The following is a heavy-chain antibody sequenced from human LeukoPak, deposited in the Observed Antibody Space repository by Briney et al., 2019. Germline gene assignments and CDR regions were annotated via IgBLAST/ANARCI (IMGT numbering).Heavy chain of an antibody. J-gene: IGHJ4*02. CDR1: GFTFSSYA. CDR3: AKDSGYDGNSAVDY. D-gene: IGHD4-23*01. V-gene: IGHV3-23*01. CDR2: ISGSGGST. Sequence: PGGSLRLSCAASGFTFSSYAMSWVRQAPGKGLEWVSAISGSGGSTYYADSVKGRFTISRDNSKNTLYLQMNSLRAEDTAIYYCAKDSGYDGNSAVDYWGQGTLLTVSS.